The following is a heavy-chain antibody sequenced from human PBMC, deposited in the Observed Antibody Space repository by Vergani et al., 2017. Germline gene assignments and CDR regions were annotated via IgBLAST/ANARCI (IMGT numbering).Heavy chain of an antibody. CDR1: GFTFSSYW. CDR2: IKQDGSEK. J-gene: IGHJ6*02. Sequence: EVQLLESGGGLVQPGGSLRLSCAASGFTFSSYWMSWVRQAPGKGLEWVANIKQDGSEKYYVDSVKGRFTISRDNAKNSLYLQMNSLRAEDTAVYYCARDVVSSGSYYYYYYGMDVWGQGTTVTVSS. V-gene: IGHV3-7*01. D-gene: IGHD1-26*01. CDR3: ARDVVSSGSYYYYYYGMDV.